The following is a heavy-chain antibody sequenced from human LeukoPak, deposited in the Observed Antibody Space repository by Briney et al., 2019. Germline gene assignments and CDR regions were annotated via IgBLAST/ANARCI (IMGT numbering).Heavy chain of an antibody. J-gene: IGHJ2*01. CDR3: ARRAGRGATFSYWYFDL. CDR1: GGSIKSSSYY. Sequence: SETLSLTCTVSGGSIKSSSYYWGWIRQPPGKGLEWIGNVYFRGSSYYSPSLKSRVTISVDTSKNQFSLKLSSVTAADTAVYYCARRAGRGATFSYWYFDLWGRGTLVTFSS. CDR2: VYFRGSS. V-gene: IGHV4-39*01. D-gene: IGHD1-26*01.